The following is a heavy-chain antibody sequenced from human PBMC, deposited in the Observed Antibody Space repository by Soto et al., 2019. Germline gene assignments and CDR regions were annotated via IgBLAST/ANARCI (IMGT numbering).Heavy chain of an antibody. V-gene: IGHV1-18*01. J-gene: IGHJ4*02. CDR1: GYTFTHHG. CDR2: ISAFTDFT. D-gene: IGHD6-19*01. CDR3: VKDLPRLTQNMDGIF. Sequence: QVQLVQSGAEVRKPGASVKVSCQTSGYTFTHHGISWVRQAPGQGLAWVGWISAFTDFTDYAQKFQGRVTLTTDKPTSTAYMELRSLTSDDTAVYYCVKDLPRLTQNMDGIFWGQGTLVTVSS.